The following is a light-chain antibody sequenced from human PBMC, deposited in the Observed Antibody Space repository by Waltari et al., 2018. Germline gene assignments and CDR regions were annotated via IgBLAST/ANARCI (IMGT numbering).Light chain of an antibody. J-gene: IGKJ4*01. V-gene: IGKV4-1*01. CDR1: ESVLYSRNNKDH. CDR2: WAS. CDR3: QQYYNTPLT. Sequence: DIVMTQSPHSLAVSLGERATINCKSSESVLYSRNNKDHLAWYQQKPGQRPKLLIYWASTRESGVPDRFSGSGSETEFTLTINSLQAEDVAVYYCQQYYNTPLTFGGGTKVEIK.